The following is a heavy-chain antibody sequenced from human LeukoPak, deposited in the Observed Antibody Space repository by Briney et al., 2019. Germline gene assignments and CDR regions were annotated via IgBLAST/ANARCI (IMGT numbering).Heavy chain of an antibody. Sequence: ASVKVSCKASGYTFTGYYIHWVRQAPGQGLEWMGWINPNSGGTNYAQKFQGRVTMTRDMSTSTVYMELSSLRSEDAAVYYCARGDGYCSGGSCSRSEAFDIWGQGTMVTVSS. J-gene: IGHJ3*02. D-gene: IGHD2-15*01. CDR3: ARGDGYCSGGSCSRSEAFDI. CDR2: INPNSGGT. V-gene: IGHV1-2*02. CDR1: GYTFTGYY.